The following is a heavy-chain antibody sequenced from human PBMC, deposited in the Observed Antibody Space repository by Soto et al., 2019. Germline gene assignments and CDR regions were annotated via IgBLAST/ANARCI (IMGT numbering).Heavy chain of an antibody. CDR3: ARGDYVWRNYPHR. V-gene: IGHV4-59*01. D-gene: IGHD3-16*02. J-gene: IGHJ4*02. CDR2: LYNTGST. CDR1: GASISRYY. Sequence: PSETLSLTCTVSGASISRYYWSWIRQSPGKGLEWIGYLYNTGSTIYNPSLKSRVTISVDTSKNQFSLKMNSVTAADTAVYYCARGDYVWRNYPHRWDQGTLVTVSS.